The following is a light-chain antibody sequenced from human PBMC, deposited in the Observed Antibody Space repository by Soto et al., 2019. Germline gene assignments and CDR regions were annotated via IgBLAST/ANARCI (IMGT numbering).Light chain of an antibody. CDR3: QQRRSWPWT. CDR1: QSVSSNY. J-gene: IGKJ1*01. Sequence: EIVLTQSPGTLSLSPGERATLSCRASQSVSSNYLAWYQQRPGQAPRLLIYDASNRATGIPARFSGSVSGTDFTLTISSLEPEECAVDQCQQRRSWPWTFGQGTKVDIK. V-gene: IGKV3D-20*02. CDR2: DAS.